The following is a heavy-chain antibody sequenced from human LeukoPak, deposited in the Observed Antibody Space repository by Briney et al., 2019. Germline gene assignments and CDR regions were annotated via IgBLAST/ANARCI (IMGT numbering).Heavy chain of an antibody. CDR3: VTVGSDGAHYY. D-gene: IGHD1-26*01. V-gene: IGHV3-23*01. J-gene: IGHJ4*02. Sequence: GGSLRLSCAASGFTFSTYGMSWVRQAPGKGLEWVSTVTGNGGTTYYADSVKGRFIISRDNSKNTVYLQMSSLRAEDTAVYKCVTVGSDGAHYYWGQGTPVTVSS. CDR1: GFTFSTYG. CDR2: VTGNGGTT.